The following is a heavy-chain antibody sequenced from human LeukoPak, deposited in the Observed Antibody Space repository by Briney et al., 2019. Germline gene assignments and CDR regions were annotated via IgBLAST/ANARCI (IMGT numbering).Heavy chain of an antibody. CDR2: ISAYNGNT. V-gene: IGHV1-18*01. J-gene: IGHJ4*02. CDR1: GYTFTSYG. D-gene: IGHD6-19*01. Sequence: GASVKVPCKASGYTFTSYGISWVRQAPGQGLEWMGWISAYNGNTNYAQKLQGRVTMTTDTSTSTAYMELRSLRSDDTAVYYCARDWAGGIAVAGRGYYFDYWGQGTLVTVSS. CDR3: ARDWAGGIAVAGRGYYFDY.